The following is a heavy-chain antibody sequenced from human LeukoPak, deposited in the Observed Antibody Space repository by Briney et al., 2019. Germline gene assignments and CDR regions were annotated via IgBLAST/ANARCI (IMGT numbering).Heavy chain of an antibody. D-gene: IGHD5-24*01. CDR2: IRSKAYGGTT. CDR1: GFTFGDYA. Sequence: GGSLRLSCTASGFTFGDYAMSWVRQAPGKGLEWVGFIRSKAYGGTTEYAASVKGRFTISRDDSKSIAYLQMNSLKTEDTAVYYCTRDLEMYYYYYIDVWGKGTTVTVSS. J-gene: IGHJ6*03. V-gene: IGHV3-49*04. CDR3: TRDLEMYYYYYIDV.